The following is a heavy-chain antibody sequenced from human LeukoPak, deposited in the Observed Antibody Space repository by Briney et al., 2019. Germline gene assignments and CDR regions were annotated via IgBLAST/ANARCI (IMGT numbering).Heavy chain of an antibody. D-gene: IGHD3-3*01. V-gene: IGHV1-69*06. CDR3: ARGHDDFWSGYYQGEYYFDY. J-gene: IGHJ4*02. CDR2: IIPIFGTA. Sequence: SVKVSCKASGGTFSSYAISWVRQAPGQGLEWMGGIIPIFGTANYAQKFQGRVTITADKSTSTAYMELSSLRSEDTAVYYCARGHDDFWSGYYQGEYYFDYWGQGTLVTVSS. CDR1: GGTFSSYA.